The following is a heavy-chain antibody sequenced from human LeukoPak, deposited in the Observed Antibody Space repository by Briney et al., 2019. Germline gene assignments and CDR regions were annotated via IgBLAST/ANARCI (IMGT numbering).Heavy chain of an antibody. J-gene: IGHJ3*02. CDR2: IWYDGSKK. D-gene: IGHD2-2*01. CDR1: GXTFRSFG. Sequence: SGGSLRLSCAASGXTFRSFGIHWVRQAPGKGLEWVAVIWYDGSKKYYADSVKGRFTISRDNSKNTLYLQMNSLRAEDTAIYYCAREGGVVVVPAAMRAFDIWGQGTMVTVSS. V-gene: IGHV3-33*01. CDR3: AREGGVVVVPAAMRAFDI.